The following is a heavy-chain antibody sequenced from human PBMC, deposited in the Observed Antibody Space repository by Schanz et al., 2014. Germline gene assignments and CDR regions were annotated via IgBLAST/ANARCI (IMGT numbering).Heavy chain of an antibody. CDR2: IYSGGST. Sequence: EVQLVESGGGLVQPGGSLRLSCAASGITFSDYAMSWVRQAPGKGLEWVAVIYSGGSTFYTDSVKGRFTISRDNSKNTLYLQLNSLRAEDTAVYYCAKEVGATLFHWFDPWGQGTLVTVSS. J-gene: IGHJ5*02. CDR3: AKEVGATLFHWFDP. V-gene: IGHV3-23*03. D-gene: IGHD1-26*01. CDR1: GITFSDYA.